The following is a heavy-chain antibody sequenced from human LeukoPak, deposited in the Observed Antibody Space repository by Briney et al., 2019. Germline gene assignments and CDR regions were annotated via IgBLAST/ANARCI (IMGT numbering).Heavy chain of an antibody. CDR2: ISGSSTAT. CDR3: ARGGGRSYSDAFDI. Sequence: GGSLILSCAASGLTFSSSNMHWVRQAPGKGLEWVSFISGSSTATQYADSVKGRFTFSRDIGRKALYLQMNSLRDEDTAVYYCARGGGRSYSDAFDIWGQGTVVTVSS. V-gene: IGHV3-48*02. CDR1: GLTFSSSN. D-gene: IGHD1-26*01. J-gene: IGHJ3*02.